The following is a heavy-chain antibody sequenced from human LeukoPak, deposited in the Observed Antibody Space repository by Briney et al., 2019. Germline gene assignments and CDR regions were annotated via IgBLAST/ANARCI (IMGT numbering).Heavy chain of an antibody. CDR3: ARHQPIRTTGTTSAFDI. CDR1: GYSFTSYW. D-gene: IGHD1-1*01. Sequence: GESLKISCKGSGYSFTSYWLGWVRQLPGKGLEWMGIIYPGDSDTRYSPSFQGQVTISADKSISTAYLQWSSLKASDTAMYYCARHQPIRTTGTTSAFDIWGQGTMVTVSS. V-gene: IGHV5-51*01. CDR2: IYPGDSDT. J-gene: IGHJ3*02.